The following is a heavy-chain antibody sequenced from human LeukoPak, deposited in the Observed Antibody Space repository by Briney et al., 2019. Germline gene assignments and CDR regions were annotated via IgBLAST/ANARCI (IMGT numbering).Heavy chain of an antibody. CDR2: INHSRST. J-gene: IGHJ4*02. D-gene: IGHD2-8*01. CDR1: GGSFSGYY. V-gene: IGHV4-34*01. CDR3: ARQWGRLGFDY. Sequence: SETLSLTCAVYGGSFSGYYWSWIRQPPGKGLEWIGEINHSRSTNYNPSLKSRVTISVDTSKNQFSLKLSSVTAADTAVYYCARQWGRLGFDYWGQGTLVTVSS.